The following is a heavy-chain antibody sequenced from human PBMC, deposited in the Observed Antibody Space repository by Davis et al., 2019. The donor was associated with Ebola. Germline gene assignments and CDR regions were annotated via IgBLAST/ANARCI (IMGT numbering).Heavy chain of an antibody. V-gene: IGHV3-33*01. CDR1: GFTFSSYG. CDR3: ARGGSSPYYYDSSGPFGY. CDR2: IWYDGSNK. D-gene: IGHD3-22*01. Sequence: GESLKISCAASGFTFSSYGMHWVRQAPGKGLEWVAVIWYDGSNKYYADSVKGRFTISRDNSKNTLYLQMNSLRAEDTAVYYCARGGSSPYYYDSSGPFGYWGQGTLVTVSS. J-gene: IGHJ4*02.